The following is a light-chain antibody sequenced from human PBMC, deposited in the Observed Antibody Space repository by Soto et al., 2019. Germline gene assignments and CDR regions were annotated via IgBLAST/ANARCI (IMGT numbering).Light chain of an antibody. CDR1: STNIGINT. CDR3: ATWDDSLNAWV. CDR2: SNN. J-gene: IGLJ3*02. Sequence: QSVLTQPPSASGTPGQRVTISCSGNSTNIGINTVNWYQQLPGTSPKLLIYSNNQRPSGVPDRISSSKSGTSAYLAISGLQFEDEADYYCATWDDSLNAWVFDGGTKVTVL. V-gene: IGLV1-44*01.